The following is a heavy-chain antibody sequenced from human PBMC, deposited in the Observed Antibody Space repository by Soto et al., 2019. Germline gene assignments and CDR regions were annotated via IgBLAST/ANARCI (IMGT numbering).Heavy chain of an antibody. D-gene: IGHD7-27*01. CDR2: ISDIAYT. Sequence: PSEMLSLTCTVCGGSMISYYWSWFRLPPGKGREWIGYISDIAYTNYNPSLKSRVTISVDTSKNQFSLKLSSVTAADTAVYYCARRWGRTFDYWGQGTLVTVSS. CDR1: GGSMISYY. V-gene: IGHV4-59*08. CDR3: ARRWGRTFDY. J-gene: IGHJ4*02.